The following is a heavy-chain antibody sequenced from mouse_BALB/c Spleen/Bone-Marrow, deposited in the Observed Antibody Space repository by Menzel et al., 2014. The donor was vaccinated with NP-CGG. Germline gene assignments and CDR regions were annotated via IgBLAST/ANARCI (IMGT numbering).Heavy chain of an antibody. CDR1: GYTFTSYW. Sequence: DLVKPGASVKLSCKASGYTFTSYWINWIKQRPGQGLEWIGRNAPGSGSTYYNEMFKGKATLTVDTSSSTAYIQLSSLSSEDSAVYFCARSRDGYFDVWGAGTTVTVSS. CDR2: NAPGSGST. CDR3: ARSRDGYFDV. J-gene: IGHJ1*01. V-gene: IGHV1S41*01.